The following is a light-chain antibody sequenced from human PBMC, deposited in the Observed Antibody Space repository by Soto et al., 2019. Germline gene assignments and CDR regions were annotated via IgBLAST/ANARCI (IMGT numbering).Light chain of an antibody. V-gene: IGKV3-11*01. CDR1: QSVSTY. J-gene: IGKJ3*01. CDR2: DAS. Sequence: DIVLTQSPASLSLSPGDRATLSCRASQSVSTYLAWYQQKPGQAPRLLIYDASNRASGIPARFSGSGSGTDFTLTISSLEPEDFAIYFCQQRSKWPPGFSFGPGTKLDI. CDR3: QQRSKWPPGFS.